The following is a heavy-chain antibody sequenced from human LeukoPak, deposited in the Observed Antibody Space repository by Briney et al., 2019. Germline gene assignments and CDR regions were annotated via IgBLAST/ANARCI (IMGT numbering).Heavy chain of an antibody. D-gene: IGHD2-2*02. CDR2: IRGSGGST. J-gene: IGHJ4*02. CDR1: GFTFSSYA. V-gene: IGHV3-23*01. CDR3: AKGNCRGTSCYSDY. Sequence: PGGSLRLSCAASGFTFSSYAMRWVRQAPGKGLEWVSGIRGSGGSTYYADSVKGRFTIARDNSKNTLYLQMNSLRAEDTAVYYCAKGNCRGTSCYSDYWGQGTLVTVSS.